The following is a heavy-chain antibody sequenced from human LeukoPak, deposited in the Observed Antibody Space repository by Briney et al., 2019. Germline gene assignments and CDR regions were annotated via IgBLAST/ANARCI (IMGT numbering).Heavy chain of an antibody. CDR2: ISSSGSYI. D-gene: IGHD1-26*01. CDR1: RFTFSSYS. Sequence: GGSLRLSCAASRFTFSSYSMNWVRQAPGKGLEWVSSISSSGSYIYYAGSVKGRFTISRDNAKNPLYLQMNSLRVEDTAVYYCAREKGVVGATDAFDIWGQGTMVTVSS. V-gene: IGHV3-21*06. J-gene: IGHJ3*02. CDR3: AREKGVVGATDAFDI.